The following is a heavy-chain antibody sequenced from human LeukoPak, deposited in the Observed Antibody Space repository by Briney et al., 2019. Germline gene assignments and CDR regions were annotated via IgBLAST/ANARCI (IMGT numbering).Heavy chain of an antibody. Sequence: ASVKVSCKASGYTFTSYYMHWVRQAPGQGLEWMGIINPSGGSTSYAQKFQGRVTMTRDTSMSTVYMELSSLRAEDTAVYYCAKGTMWTTYYYVSSGSNYFDYWGQGTLVTVSS. J-gene: IGHJ4*02. CDR2: INPSGGST. CDR1: GYTFTSYY. D-gene: IGHD3-22*01. CDR3: AKGTMWTTYYYVSSGSNYFDY. V-gene: IGHV1-46*01.